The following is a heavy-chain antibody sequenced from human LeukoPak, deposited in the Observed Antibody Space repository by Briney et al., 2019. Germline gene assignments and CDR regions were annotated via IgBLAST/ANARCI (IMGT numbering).Heavy chain of an antibody. V-gene: IGHV3-74*01. D-gene: IGHD3-10*01. CDR1: GLTFSSYW. CDR2: SNSDGSST. J-gene: IGHJ4*02. Sequence: GGSLRLSCAASGLTFSSYWMHWVRQAPGKGLVWVSRSNSDGSSTNYADSVKGRFTISRDNSKNTLYLQMNSLRAEDTAVYYCARGQGLWFGVNWGQGTLVTVSS. CDR3: ARGQGLWFGVN.